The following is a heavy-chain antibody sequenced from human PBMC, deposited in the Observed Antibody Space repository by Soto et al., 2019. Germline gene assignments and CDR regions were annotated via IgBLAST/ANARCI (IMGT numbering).Heavy chain of an antibody. V-gene: IGHV3-23*01. CDR1: GFTFSSYA. J-gene: IGHJ4*02. CDR2: ISGSGGST. Sequence: RLSCAASGFTFSSYAMSWVRQAPGKGLEWVSAISGSGGSTYYADSVKGRFTISRDNSKNTLYLQMNSLRAEDTAVYYCAKDRRAPYYYDSSVHDNPYDFDSWGQET. D-gene: IGHD3-22*01. CDR3: AKDRRAPYYYDSSVHDNPYDFDS.